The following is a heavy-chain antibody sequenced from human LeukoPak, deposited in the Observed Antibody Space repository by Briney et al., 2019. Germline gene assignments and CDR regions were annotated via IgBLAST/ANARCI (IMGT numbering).Heavy chain of an antibody. J-gene: IGHJ4*02. D-gene: IGHD6-13*01. CDR3: ARSIAAAGNVAFDY. CDR2: INPNSGGT. CDR1: GYTLTGYY. Sequence: ASVKVSCKASGYTLTGYYMHWVRQAPGQGLEWMGWINPNSGGTNYAQKFQGRVTMTRDTSISTAYMELSRLRSDDTAVYYCARSIAAAGNVAFDYWGQGTLVTVSS. V-gene: IGHV1-2*02.